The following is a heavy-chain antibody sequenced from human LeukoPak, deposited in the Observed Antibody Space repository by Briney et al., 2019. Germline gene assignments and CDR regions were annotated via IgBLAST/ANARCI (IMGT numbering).Heavy chain of an antibody. J-gene: IGHJ4*02. CDR3: AREDGYSYGYLYYFDY. V-gene: IGHV6-1*01. D-gene: IGHD5-18*01. CDR2: TYYRSKWYN. Sequence: SQTLSLTCAISGDSVSSNSAAWNWIRQSPSRGLEWPGRTYYRSKWYNDYAVSVKSRITINPDTSKNQFSLQLNSVTPEDTAVYYCAREDGYSYGYLYYFDYWGQGTLVTVSS. CDR1: GDSVSSNSAA.